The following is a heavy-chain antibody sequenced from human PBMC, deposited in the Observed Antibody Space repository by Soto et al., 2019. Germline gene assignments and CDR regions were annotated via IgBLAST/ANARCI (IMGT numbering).Heavy chain of an antibody. J-gene: IGHJ3*02. CDR1: GGSISTENW. V-gene: IGHV4-4*02. CDR2: IYHGGGA. CDR3: ARLIMSANSFDI. Sequence: SETLSLTCAVSGGSISTENWWCWVRQPPGKGLEWIGEIYHGGGARYNPSLRRRVTISVDKSKNQFSLNLSSVTAADTAVYYCARLIMSANSFDIWGQGTMVT. D-gene: IGHD2-8*01.